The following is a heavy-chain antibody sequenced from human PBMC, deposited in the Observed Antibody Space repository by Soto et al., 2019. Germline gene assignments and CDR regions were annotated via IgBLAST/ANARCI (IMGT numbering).Heavy chain of an antibody. Sequence: QVPLVQSGAEVKKPGASVKVSCKASGYTFTSYGISWVRQAPGQGLEWMGWISAYNGNTNYAQKLQGRVTMTTDTSTSTAYMELRSLRSDDTAVYYCARVVYDILTGYYRRYYYYGMDVWGQGTTVTVSS. J-gene: IGHJ6*02. CDR2: ISAYNGNT. D-gene: IGHD3-9*01. CDR1: GYTFTSYG. CDR3: ARVVYDILTGYYRRYYYYGMDV. V-gene: IGHV1-18*01.